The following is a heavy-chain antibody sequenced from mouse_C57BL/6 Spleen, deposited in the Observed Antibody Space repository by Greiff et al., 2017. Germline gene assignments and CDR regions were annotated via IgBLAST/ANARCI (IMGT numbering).Heavy chain of an antibody. CDR2: IHPSDSDT. D-gene: IGHD1-1*01. CDR3: AIPPPIVATMRYAMDY. Sequence: QVQLQQPGAELVKPGASVKVSCKASGYTFTSYWMHWVKQRPGQGLEWIGRIHPSDSDTNYNQKFKGKATVTVDKSSSTAYMQLSSLTSEDSAVYYCAIPPPIVATMRYAMDYWGQGTSVTVSS. V-gene: IGHV1-74*01. CDR1: GYTFTSYW. J-gene: IGHJ4*01.